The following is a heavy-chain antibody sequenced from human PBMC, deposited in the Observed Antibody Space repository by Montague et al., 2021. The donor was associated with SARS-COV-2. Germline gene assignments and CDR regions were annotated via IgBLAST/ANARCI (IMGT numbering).Heavy chain of an antibody. CDR3: ARDLYWAFDA. CDR2: TKYTSTRYE. D-gene: IGHD2-8*02. CDR1: GDSVSSNIAA. J-gene: IGHJ3*01. Sequence: CGISGDSVSSNIAAWNWIRQSPSRGLEWLGRTKYTSTRYETYAVSVQSRITIIADTSKNQFSLHLNSVTPEDTAVYYCARDLYWAFDAWGLGTTVTVSA. V-gene: IGHV6-1*01.